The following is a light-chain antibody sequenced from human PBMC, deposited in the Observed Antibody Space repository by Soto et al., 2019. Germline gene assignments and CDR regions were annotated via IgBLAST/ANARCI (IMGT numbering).Light chain of an antibody. J-gene: IGKJ4*01. V-gene: IGKV3-15*01. CDR2: GAS. CDR3: QQAATFPLT. Sequence: EIVMTQSPATLSVSPGERATLSCRASQSVSSNLAWYQQKPGQAPRLLIYGASTRATGIPARFSGSGSGTEFTLTISSLQSEDFATYYCQQAATFPLTFGGGTDVEI. CDR1: QSVSSN.